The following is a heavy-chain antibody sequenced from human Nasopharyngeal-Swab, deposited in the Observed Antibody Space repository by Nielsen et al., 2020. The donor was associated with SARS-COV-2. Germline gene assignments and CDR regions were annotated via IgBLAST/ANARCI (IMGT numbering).Heavy chain of an antibody. V-gene: IGHV4-61*08. CDR3: ARQLDYYDSSGYYLRYFDY. D-gene: IGHD3-22*01. CDR2: IYYSGST. Sequence: SETLSLTCTVSGGSISSGDYYWSWIRQPPGKGLEWIGYIYYSGSTNYNPSLKSRVTISVDTSKNQFSLKLSSVTAADTAVYYCARQLDYYDSSGYYLRYFDYWGQGTLVTVSS. CDR1: GGSISSGDYY. J-gene: IGHJ4*02.